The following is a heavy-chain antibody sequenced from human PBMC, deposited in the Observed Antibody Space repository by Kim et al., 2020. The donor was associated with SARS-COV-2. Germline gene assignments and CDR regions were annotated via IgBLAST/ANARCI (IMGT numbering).Heavy chain of an antibody. J-gene: IGHJ4*02. V-gene: IGHV1-3*01. Sequence: SEKFQGRVTITRDTSASTAYMELSSLRSEDTAVYYCARDGGWYDGQTLDYWGQGTLVTVSS. CDR3: ARDGGWYDGQTLDY. D-gene: IGHD6-19*01.